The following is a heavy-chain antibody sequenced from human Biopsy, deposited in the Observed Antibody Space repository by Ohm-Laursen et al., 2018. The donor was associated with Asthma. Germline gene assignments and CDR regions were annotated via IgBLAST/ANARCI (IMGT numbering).Heavy chain of an antibody. CDR2: IKRDGSEK. CDR1: GFTFGDYC. J-gene: IGHJ1*01. Sequence: LSCAASGFTFGDYCMSWVRQVPGQGLEWVANIKRDGSEKNHVDSLKGRFTISRDNAKNLLFLQMNSLRAEDTAVYYCARTFHFWSPYHAEHYQLWGQGTLVTVSS. V-gene: IGHV3-7*01. CDR3: ARTFHFWSPYHAEHYQL. D-gene: IGHD3-3*01.